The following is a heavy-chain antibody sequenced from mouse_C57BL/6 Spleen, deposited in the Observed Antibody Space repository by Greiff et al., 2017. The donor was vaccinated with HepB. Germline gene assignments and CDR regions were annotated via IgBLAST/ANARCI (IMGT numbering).Heavy chain of an antibody. D-gene: IGHD1-1*01. Sequence: QVQLKESGAELVKPGASVKMSCKASGYTFTSYWITWVKQRPGQGLEWIGDIYPGSGSTNYNEKFKSKATLTVDTSSSTAYMQLSSLTSEDSAVYYCARKEDYYGSGYFDVWGTGTTVTVSS. CDR3: ARKEDYYGSGYFDV. CDR1: GYTFTSYW. V-gene: IGHV1-55*01. J-gene: IGHJ1*03. CDR2: IYPGSGST.